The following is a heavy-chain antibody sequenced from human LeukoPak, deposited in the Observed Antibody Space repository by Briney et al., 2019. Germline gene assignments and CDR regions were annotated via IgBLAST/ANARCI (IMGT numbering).Heavy chain of an antibody. V-gene: IGHV1-69*01. Sequence: RGASVKVSCKASGGTFSSYAIGWVRQAPGQGLEWMGGIIPIFGTANYAQKFQGRVTITADESTSTAYMELSSLRSEDTAVYYCARDVSTMVRGVIIPWFDPWGQGTLVTVSS. CDR3: ARDVSTMVRGVIIPWFDP. J-gene: IGHJ5*02. D-gene: IGHD3-10*01. CDR2: IIPIFGTA. CDR1: GGTFSSYA.